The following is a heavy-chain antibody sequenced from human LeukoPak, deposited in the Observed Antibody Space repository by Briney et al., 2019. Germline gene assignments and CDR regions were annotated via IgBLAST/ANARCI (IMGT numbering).Heavy chain of an antibody. Sequence: GGSLRLSCAASGFTFNNYAMTWVRQAPGKGLEWVSTIYTSGGSTYYADSVKGRFTISRDNSKNTLYLQMSSLRAEDTAVYYCAKSLAVGSWYIYFDYWGQGALVTVSS. D-gene: IGHD6-13*01. CDR3: AKSLAVGSWYIYFDY. CDR1: GFTFNNYA. V-gene: IGHV3-23*01. J-gene: IGHJ4*02. CDR2: IYTSGGST.